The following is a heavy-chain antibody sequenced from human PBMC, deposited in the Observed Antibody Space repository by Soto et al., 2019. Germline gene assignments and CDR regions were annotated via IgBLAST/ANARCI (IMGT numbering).Heavy chain of an antibody. Sequence: VGSLRLSCAASGFTFSSYAMSWVRQAPGKGLEWVSAISGSGGSTYYADSVKGRFTISRDNSKNTLYLQMNSLRAADTAVYYCARGRGFRLLGVPLDSWGPGTPVTVSS. J-gene: IGHJ4*02. CDR1: GFTFSSYA. V-gene: IGHV3-23*01. CDR3: ARGRGFRLLGVPLDS. D-gene: IGHD3-10*01. CDR2: ISGSGGST.